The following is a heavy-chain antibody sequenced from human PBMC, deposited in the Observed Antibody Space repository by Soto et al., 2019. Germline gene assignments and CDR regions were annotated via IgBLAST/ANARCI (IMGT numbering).Heavy chain of an antibody. J-gene: IGHJ4*02. V-gene: IGHV3-30*18. Sequence: PGGSLRLSCAASGFTFSSYGMHWVRQAPGKGLEWVAVISYDGSNKYYADSVKGRFTISRDNSKNTLYLQMNSLRAEDTAVYYCAKDQAYSSSWLSGFVDYWGQGTLVTSPQ. CDR3: AKDQAYSSSWLSGFVDY. CDR1: GFTFSSYG. CDR2: ISYDGSNK. D-gene: IGHD6-13*01.